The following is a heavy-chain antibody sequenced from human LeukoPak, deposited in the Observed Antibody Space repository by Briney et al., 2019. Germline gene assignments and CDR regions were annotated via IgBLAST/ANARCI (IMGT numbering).Heavy chain of an antibody. D-gene: IGHD3-10*01. CDR3: ARDLVRGVRGWFDP. CDR1: GGSISSGSYY. V-gene: IGHV4-61*02. Sequence: SETLSLTCTVSGGSISSGSYYWSWIRQPAGKGLEWIGRIYTSGSTNYNPSLKSRVTISVDTSKNQFSLKLSSVTAADTAVYYCARDLVRGVRGWFDPWGQGTLVTVSS. CDR2: IYTSGST. J-gene: IGHJ5*02.